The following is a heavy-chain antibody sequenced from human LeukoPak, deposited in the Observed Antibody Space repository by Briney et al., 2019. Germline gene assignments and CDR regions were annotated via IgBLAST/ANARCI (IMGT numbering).Heavy chain of an antibody. D-gene: IGHD1-26*01. Sequence: WGSLRLSCAASGFTFSSYSMNWVRQAPGKGLEWVSSISSSSSYIYYADSVKGRFTISRDNAKNSLYLQMNSLRAEDTAVYYCASEYSGSYLMDVWGQGTTVTVSS. V-gene: IGHV3-21*01. CDR1: GFTFSSYS. CDR2: ISSSSSYI. CDR3: ASEYSGSYLMDV. J-gene: IGHJ6*02.